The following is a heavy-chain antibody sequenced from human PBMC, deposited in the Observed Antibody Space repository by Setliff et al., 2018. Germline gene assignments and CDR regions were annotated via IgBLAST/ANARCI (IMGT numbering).Heavy chain of an antibody. CDR1: GYSISSGHY. Sequence: SETLSLTCAVSGYSISSGHYWGWVRQPPGKGLEWIGSVYYSGYTYYSPSLESRVAISVDTSKNQFSLKVNSVTAADTAVYYCARVDFTMLQGVLGHWGQGTLVTVSS. CDR3: ARVDFTMLQGVLGH. V-gene: IGHV4-38-2*01. J-gene: IGHJ1*01. D-gene: IGHD3-10*01. CDR2: VYYSGYT.